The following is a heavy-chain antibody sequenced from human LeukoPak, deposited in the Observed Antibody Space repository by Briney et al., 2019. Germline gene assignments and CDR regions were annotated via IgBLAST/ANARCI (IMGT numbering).Heavy chain of an antibody. J-gene: IGHJ3*02. CDR3: AIRLLDAFDI. CDR2: IIPIFGTA. V-gene: IGHV1-69*05. CDR1: GGTFSSYA. Sequence: SVKVSCKASGGTFSSYAISWVRQAPGQGLEWTGRIIPIFGTANYAQKFQGRVTITTDESTSTAYMELSNLRSEDTAVYYCAIRLLDAFDIWGQGTMVTVSS.